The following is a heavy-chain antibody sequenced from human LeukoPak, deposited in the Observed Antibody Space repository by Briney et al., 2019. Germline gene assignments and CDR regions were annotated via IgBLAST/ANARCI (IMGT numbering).Heavy chain of an antibody. CDR1: GFTFSNCV. Sequence: GGSLRLSCVASGFTFSNCVMYWVRQVPGKGLEGVLGIIGTSSYTYSADFVKGRFTISRDNSMNTLYLQMNSLRAEDTAVYYCAKSRREGTYYYGSGSFIFDYWGQGTLVTVSS. CDR3: AKSRREGTYYYGSGSFIFDY. D-gene: IGHD3-10*01. V-gene: IGHV3-23*01. J-gene: IGHJ4*02. CDR2: IIGTSSYT.